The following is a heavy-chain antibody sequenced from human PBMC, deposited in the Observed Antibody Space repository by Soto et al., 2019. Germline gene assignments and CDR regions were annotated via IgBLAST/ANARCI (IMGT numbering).Heavy chain of an antibody. CDR1: GYTFTAYS. Sequence: VASVKVSCKASGYTFTAYSIHWVRQAPGQRPEWMGWVTAGRGNTDYSQKFQGRVTITRDTYASTVYMELYSLRSEDTAVYYCARENPTQAGSYSDSWGQGTLVTVSS. V-gene: IGHV1-3*01. CDR3: ARENPTQAGSYSDS. D-gene: IGHD1-26*01. CDR2: VTAGRGNT. J-gene: IGHJ1*01.